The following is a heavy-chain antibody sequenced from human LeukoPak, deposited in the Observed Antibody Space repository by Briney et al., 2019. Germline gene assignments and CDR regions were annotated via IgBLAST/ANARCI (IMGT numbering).Heavy chain of an antibody. CDR1: GGTFSSYA. CDR3: ARGSTKSITIFGVVITRDDWFDP. V-gene: IGHV1-69*01. J-gene: IGHJ5*02. CDR2: LIPIFGTA. D-gene: IGHD3-3*01. Sequence: GSSVKVSCKASGGTFSSYAISWVRQAPGQGLEWMGGLIPIFGTANYAQKFQGRVTITADESTSTAYMELSSLRSEDTAVYYCARGSTKSITIFGVVITRDDWFDPWGQGTLVTVSS.